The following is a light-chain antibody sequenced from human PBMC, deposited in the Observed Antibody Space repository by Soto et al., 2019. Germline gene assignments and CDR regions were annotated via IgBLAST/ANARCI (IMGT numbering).Light chain of an antibody. CDR1: RSVLYTSNNKNY. Sequence: DFVMTQSPESLAVSLGERATINCKSSRSVLYTSNNKNYLAWYQQKPGQPPKLLIYWASIREYGVPDRFSGSGSGTDFTLTIGSLQAEDVAVYYCQQYYDAPFTFGQGTKLEIK. V-gene: IGKV4-1*01. CDR2: WAS. CDR3: QQYYDAPFT. J-gene: IGKJ2*01.